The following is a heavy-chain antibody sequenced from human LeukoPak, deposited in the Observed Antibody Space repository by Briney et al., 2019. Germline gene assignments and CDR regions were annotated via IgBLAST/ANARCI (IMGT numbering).Heavy chain of an antibody. D-gene: IGHD2-2*01. Sequence: ASVKVSCKASENTFTNYYMHWVRQAPGQGLEWLGIINPNGDRTNYAQTFQGRVTMTRDTSTTTVYMELSSLRSEDTAVYYCAKDHCSSTSCHGDDAFDIWGQGTMVTVSS. J-gene: IGHJ3*02. CDR3: AKDHCSSTSCHGDDAFDI. V-gene: IGHV1-46*01. CDR2: INPNGDRT. CDR1: ENTFTNYY.